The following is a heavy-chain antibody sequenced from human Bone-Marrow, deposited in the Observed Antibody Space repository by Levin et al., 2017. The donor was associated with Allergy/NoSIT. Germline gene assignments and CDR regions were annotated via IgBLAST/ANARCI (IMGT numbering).Heavy chain of an antibody. CDR3: ARRRQTNWFDP. Sequence: GESLKISCKASGYTFTSYDINWVRQATGQGLEWMGWMNPNSGNTGYAQKFQGRVTMTRNTSISTAYMELSSLRSEDTAVYYCARRRQTNWFDPWGQGTLVTVSS. V-gene: IGHV1-8*01. CDR1: GYTFTSYD. CDR2: MNPNSGNT. J-gene: IGHJ5*02.